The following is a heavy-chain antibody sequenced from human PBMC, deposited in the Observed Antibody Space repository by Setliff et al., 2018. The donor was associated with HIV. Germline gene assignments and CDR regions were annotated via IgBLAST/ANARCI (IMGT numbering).Heavy chain of an antibody. J-gene: IGHJ4*02. Sequence: LSLTCVVSGDSIDNKYYWAWIRQPPGRGLEWIGTVYHTGTAYYNSSLKSRVAISIDTSNNRFSLRLYSVTAADTAMYCCARQNYYDISGYYERPLDFDYWGQGTLVTVSS. CDR1: GDSIDNKYY. CDR2: VYHTGTA. D-gene: IGHD3-22*01. V-gene: IGHV4-38-2*01. CDR3: ARQNYYDISGYYERPLDFDY.